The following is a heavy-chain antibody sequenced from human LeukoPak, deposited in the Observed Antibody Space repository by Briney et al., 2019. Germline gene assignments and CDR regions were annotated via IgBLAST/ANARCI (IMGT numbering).Heavy chain of an antibody. CDR1: GYTFTIYG. CDR3: ARGIIGYYFDY. V-gene: IGHV1-18*01. J-gene: IGHJ4*02. Sequence: ASVKVSCKTSGYTFTIYGISWVRQAPGQGLWSMGLIRPYRNTNYAQNLQGRVTMTTDTSTSTVYMERRSLRSDDTALYYCARGIIGYYFDYWGQGTLVTVSS. D-gene: IGHD2-15*01. CDR2: IRPYRNT.